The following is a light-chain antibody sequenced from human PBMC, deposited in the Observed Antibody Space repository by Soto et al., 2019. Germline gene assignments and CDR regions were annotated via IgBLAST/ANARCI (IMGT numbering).Light chain of an antibody. Sequence: EIVLTQSPATLSLSPGERGTLSCRASQSVSSNLAWYQQKPGQAPRLLIYDASNRATGIPARFSGSGSGTDFTLTISCLEPEDFAVYYCQQSSDWFTFGQGTRLETK. CDR1: QSVSSN. J-gene: IGKJ5*01. V-gene: IGKV3-11*01. CDR3: QQSSDWFT. CDR2: DAS.